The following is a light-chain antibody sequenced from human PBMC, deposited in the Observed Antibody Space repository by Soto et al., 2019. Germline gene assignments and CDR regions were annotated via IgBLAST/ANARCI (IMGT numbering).Light chain of an antibody. Sequence: DILLTQSPSTLSVSVGERVTITCRASQSISSWLAWYQQKPGKAPKLLIYDASSLESGVPSRFSGSGSGTEFTLTISSLQPDDFATYYCQHYNSYSEAFGQGTKVDIK. CDR2: DAS. CDR3: QHYNSYSEA. J-gene: IGKJ1*01. V-gene: IGKV1-5*01. CDR1: QSISSW.